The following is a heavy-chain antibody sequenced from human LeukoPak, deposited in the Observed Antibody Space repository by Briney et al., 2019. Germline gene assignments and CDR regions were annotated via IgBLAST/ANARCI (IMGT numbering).Heavy chain of an antibody. CDR2: ISSSSSYI. V-gene: IGHV3-21*01. J-gene: IGHJ4*02. CDR1: GLTFSSYS. D-gene: IGHD5-12*01. CDR3: ARDWSSGYDYAFDY. Sequence: GGSLRLSCAASGLTFSSYSMNWVRQAPGKGLEWVSSISSSSSYIYYADSVKGRFTISRDNAKNSLYLQMNSLRAEDTAVYYCARDWSSGYDYAFDYWGQGTLVTVSS.